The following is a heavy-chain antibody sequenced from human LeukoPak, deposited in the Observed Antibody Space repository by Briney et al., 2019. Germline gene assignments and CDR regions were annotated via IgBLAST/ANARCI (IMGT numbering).Heavy chain of an antibody. CDR3: ARHKPDFPPYFDY. CDR1: GYSISSGYW. V-gene: IGHV4-38-2*02. Sequence: SETLSLTCTVSGYSISSGYWWGWIRQPPGKGLEWIGSIYYSGTTYSNPSLKRRVTISVDTSKNQFSLKLTSMTAADTAVYYCARHKPDFPPYFDYWGQGTLVTVSS. CDR2: IYYSGTT. J-gene: IGHJ4*02. D-gene: IGHD3/OR15-3a*01.